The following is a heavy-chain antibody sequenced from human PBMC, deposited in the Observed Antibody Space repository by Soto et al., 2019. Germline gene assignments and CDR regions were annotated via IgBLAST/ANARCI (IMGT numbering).Heavy chain of an antibody. J-gene: IGHJ4*02. CDR2: ISAHNGNT. V-gene: IGHV1-18*01. CDR3: ARGRYGDY. D-gene: IGHD1-1*01. Sequence: ASVKVSCKGSGYDFTTYGITWVRQAPGQGLEWMAWISAHNGNTDYAQKLQGRVTVTRDTSTSTAYMELRSLRSDDTAVYYCARGRYGDYWGQGALVPSPQ. CDR1: GYDFTTYG.